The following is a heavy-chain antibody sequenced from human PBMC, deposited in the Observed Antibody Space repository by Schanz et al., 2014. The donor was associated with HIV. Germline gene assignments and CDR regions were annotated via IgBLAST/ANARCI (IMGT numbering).Heavy chain of an antibody. V-gene: IGHV3-15*01. Sequence: VQLVESGGGLVEPGRSLRLSCAASGLSFNDAWMTWVRQAPGKGLEWVGRIKSKIDAGTTDYAAPVKGRFTLSRDDSKNTLYLQMKSLKTEDTAVYYCTTENLRSWGQGTLVTVSS. CDR3: TTENLRS. CDR2: IKSKIDAGTT. CDR1: GLSFNDAW. J-gene: IGHJ4*02.